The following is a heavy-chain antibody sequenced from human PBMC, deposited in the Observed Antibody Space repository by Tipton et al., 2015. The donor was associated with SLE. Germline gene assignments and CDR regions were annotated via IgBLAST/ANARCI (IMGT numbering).Heavy chain of an antibody. CDR2: INPSGGST. Sequence: QSGAEVKKPGASVKVSCKASGYTFTSHYIHWVRQAPGQGLEWMGIINPSGGSTTYAQKFQGRVTMTRDTSPSTVNMELSSLRSEDAAVYYCAREAGGYFDFWGRGTLVTVSS. CDR1: GYTFTSHY. J-gene: IGHJ2*01. D-gene: IGHD3-16*01. CDR3: AREAGGYFDF. V-gene: IGHV1-46*03.